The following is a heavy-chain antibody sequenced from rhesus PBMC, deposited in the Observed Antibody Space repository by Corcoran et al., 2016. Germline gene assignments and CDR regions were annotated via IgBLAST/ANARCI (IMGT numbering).Heavy chain of an antibody. V-gene: IGHV4S10*01. CDR1: GGSISDSYC. Sequence: QVQLQESGPGVVKPSETLSLTCAVSGGSISDSYCWSWIRQPPGKGLEWIGYIYGSSTSTNYNPSLKSRVTISKDTSKNQFSLKLNSVTAADTAVYYCARGAYHWGQGVLVTVSS. D-gene: IGHD4-11*01. CDR2: IYGSSTST. CDR3: ARGAYH. J-gene: IGHJ4*01.